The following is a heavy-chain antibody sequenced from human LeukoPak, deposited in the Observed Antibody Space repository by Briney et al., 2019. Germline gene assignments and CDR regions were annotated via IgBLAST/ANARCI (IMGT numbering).Heavy chain of an antibody. J-gene: IGHJ4*02. D-gene: IGHD3-10*01. Sequence: ASVEVSCKASGYTFTSYGISWVRQAPGQGLEWMGWISAYNGNTKYAQKFQGRVTMTTDTSTSTAYMELRSLRSDDTAVYYCAAGYGSGSYSLPFDYWGQGTLVIVSS. CDR2: ISAYNGNT. CDR1: GYTFTSYG. V-gene: IGHV1-18*01. CDR3: AAGYGSGSYSLPFDY.